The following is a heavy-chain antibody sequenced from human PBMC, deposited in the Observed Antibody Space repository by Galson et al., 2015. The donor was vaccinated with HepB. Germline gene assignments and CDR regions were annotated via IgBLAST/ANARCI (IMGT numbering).Heavy chain of an antibody. J-gene: IGHJ6*03. CDR2: INRSGST. V-gene: IGHV4-34*01. CDR1: GGSFSGYY. D-gene: IGHD3-3*01. CDR3: ARRNTIFGSYRYYYYYYMDV. Sequence: ETLSLTCAVYGGSFSGYYWSWIRQPPGKGLEWIGEINRSGSTNYNPSLKSRVTISVDTSKNQFSLKLSSVTAADTAVYYCARRNTIFGSYRYYYYYYMDVWGKGTTVTVSS.